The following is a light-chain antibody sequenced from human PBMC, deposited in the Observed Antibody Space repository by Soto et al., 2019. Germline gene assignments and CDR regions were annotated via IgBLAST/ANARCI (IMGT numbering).Light chain of an antibody. V-gene: IGKV1-5*03. CDR1: QSIRGW. J-gene: IGKJ1*01. Sequence: DIQMTQSPSTLSASVGDRVTITCRASQSIRGWLAWYQQKPGKAPKLLIYKASTLESGVPSRISGSGSGTEYTLTIISLQPEYFASYYCQQYNNYGSWTFGQGTRVEIK. CDR3: QQYNNYGSWT. CDR2: KAS.